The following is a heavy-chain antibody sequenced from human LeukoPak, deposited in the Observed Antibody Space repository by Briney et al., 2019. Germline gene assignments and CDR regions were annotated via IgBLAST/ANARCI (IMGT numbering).Heavy chain of an antibody. CDR1: GFSFSSYE. J-gene: IGHJ5*02. D-gene: IGHD3-10*01. V-gene: IGHV3-48*03. Sequence: PGGSLRLSCTASGFSFSSYEMNWVRQAPGKGLEWISYISASGTLTHYADSVEGRFTISRDNAKNSLFLQMNSLRREDTAVYYCTKEGLPSGRSWSAWFDPWGQGTLVTVSS. CDR3: TKEGLPSGRSWSAWFDP. CDR2: ISASGTLT.